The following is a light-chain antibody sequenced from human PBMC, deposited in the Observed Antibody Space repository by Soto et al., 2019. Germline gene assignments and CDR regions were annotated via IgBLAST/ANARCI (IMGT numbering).Light chain of an antibody. V-gene: IGKV1-16*02. CDR1: QGITTY. CDR3: QQYYNYPLT. J-gene: IGKJ4*01. Sequence: DIQMTQSPSSLSASVGDRVTITCRASQGITTYLAWFQQKPGKAPKSLIYAASSLHSGVPSNFSGSGSGTDFTLTISSLQPDDSATYYCQQYYNYPLTFGGGTKVEI. CDR2: AAS.